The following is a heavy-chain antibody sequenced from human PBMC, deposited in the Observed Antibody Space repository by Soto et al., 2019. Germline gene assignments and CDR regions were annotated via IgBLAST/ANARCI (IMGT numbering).Heavy chain of an antibody. CDR1: GFVFSGYC. D-gene: IGHD3-3*01. Sequence: EVQLVESGGGLVQPGGSLRLSCATSGFVFSGYCMRWVRQAPGKGLEWLANIKEDGSEKHYVDAMKGRIRISRENAKNSLDLQLNSRRDEDTAVYFCARDSRRFGAAGDLQNWGQGTLVTVSS. V-gene: IGHV3-7*01. J-gene: IGHJ4*02. CDR2: IKEDGSEK. CDR3: ARDSRRFGAAGDLQN.